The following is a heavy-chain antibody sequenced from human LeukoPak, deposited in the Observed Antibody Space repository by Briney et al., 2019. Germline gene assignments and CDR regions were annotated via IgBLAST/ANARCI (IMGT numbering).Heavy chain of an antibody. J-gene: IGHJ4*02. D-gene: IGHD3-10*01. Sequence: SETLSLTCTVSGASIISGNYFWGWVRQPPGKRLEWIGSWHHSGITDYNPSLKSRVTIVADTSKDQFSLKLASVAAADSAVYFCARQYEFWGQGTLVTVSS. CDR2: WHHSGIT. V-gene: IGHV4-39*01. CDR1: GASIISGNYF. CDR3: ARQYEF.